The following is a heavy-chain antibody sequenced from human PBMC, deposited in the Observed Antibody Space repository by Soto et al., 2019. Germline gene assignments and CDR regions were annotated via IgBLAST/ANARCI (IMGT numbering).Heavy chain of an antibody. D-gene: IGHD6-13*01. CDR2: IYYSGST. CDR1: GGSISSSSYY. J-gene: IGHJ4*02. CDR3: ARRQSSSWYGL. Sequence: SVTLSLTCTVSGGSISSSSYYWGWIRQPPGKGLEWIGSIYYSGSTYYNPSLKSRGTISVDTSKNQFSLKLSSVTAADTAVYYCARRQSSSWYGLWGQGTLVTVSS. V-gene: IGHV4-39*01.